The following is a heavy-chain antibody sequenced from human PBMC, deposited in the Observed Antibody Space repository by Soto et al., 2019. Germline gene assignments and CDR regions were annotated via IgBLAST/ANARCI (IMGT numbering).Heavy chain of an antibody. J-gene: IGHJ4*02. CDR3: ARGHRYCSGGSCYNY. D-gene: IGHD2-15*01. CDR2: MNPNSGNT. Sequence: QVQLVQSGAEVKKPGASVKVSCKASGYTFTSYDINWVRQTTGQGLEWMGWMNPNSGNTGYAQKFQGRVTMTSNTSISTAYMELSSLRFENTAVYYCARGHRYCSGGSCYNYWGQGTLVTVAS. V-gene: IGHV1-8*01. CDR1: GYTFTSYD.